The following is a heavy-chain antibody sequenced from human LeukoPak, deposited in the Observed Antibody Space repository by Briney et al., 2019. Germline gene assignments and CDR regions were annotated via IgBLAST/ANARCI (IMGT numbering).Heavy chain of an antibody. V-gene: IGHV4-39*07. CDR1: GGSMRSHSFY. Sequence: SETLSLTCTVSGGSMRSHSFYWGWIRQSPGKGLEWIANIKYGGHTYHNPSVKSRVTLSVDVSKNRFSLNRTSLTAARTALYFCARTHFDSLGWFPPWRQGIQVIVSS. J-gene: IGHJ5*02. D-gene: IGHD3-9*01. CDR2: IKYGGHT. CDR3: ARTHFDSLGWFPP.